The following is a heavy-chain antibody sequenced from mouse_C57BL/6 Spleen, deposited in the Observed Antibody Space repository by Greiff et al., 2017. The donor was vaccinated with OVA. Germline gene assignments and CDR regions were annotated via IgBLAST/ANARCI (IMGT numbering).Heavy chain of an antibody. D-gene: IGHD2-4*01. CDR3: ARSRGLRQGAMDY. J-gene: IGHJ4*01. Sequence: VQLQQSGPELVKPGASVKISCKASGYTFTDYYMNWVKQSHGKSLEWIGDINPNNGGTSYNQKFKGKATLTVDKSSSTAYMELRSLTSEDSAVYYCARSRGLRQGAMDYWGQGTSVTVSS. V-gene: IGHV1-26*01. CDR2: INPNNGGT. CDR1: GYTFTDYY.